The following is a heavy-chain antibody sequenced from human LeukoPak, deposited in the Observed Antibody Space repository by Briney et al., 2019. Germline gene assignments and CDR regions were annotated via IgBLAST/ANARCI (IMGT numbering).Heavy chain of an antibody. D-gene: IGHD5-18*01. CDR1: GFTLGGYY. CDR2: VSAGYHA. J-gene: IGHJ4*02. Sequence: GGSLRLSCTASGFTLGGYYMHWVRQTTGDGLEWVAAVSAGYHAFYAGSVKGRFTVSREDAKNSLYLQMNSLRAGDTAGYYCVGEARGYHYTYSDYWGQGSLVTVSS. V-gene: IGHV3-13*01. CDR3: VGEARGYHYTYSDY.